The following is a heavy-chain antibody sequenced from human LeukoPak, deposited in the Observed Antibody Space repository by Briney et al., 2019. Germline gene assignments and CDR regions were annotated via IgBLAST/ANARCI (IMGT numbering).Heavy chain of an antibody. D-gene: IGHD2-15*01. CDR3: ARVSQDPVVVAEDYYYMDV. J-gene: IGHJ6*03. CDR1: GGSISSYY. V-gene: IGHV4-59*01. Sequence: SETLSLTCTVSGGSISSYYWSWIRQPPGKGLEWIGYIYYSGSTNYNPSLKSRVTISVDTSKNQFSLKLSSVTAADTAVYYCARVSQDPVVVAEDYYYMDVWGKGTTVTVSS. CDR2: IYYSGST.